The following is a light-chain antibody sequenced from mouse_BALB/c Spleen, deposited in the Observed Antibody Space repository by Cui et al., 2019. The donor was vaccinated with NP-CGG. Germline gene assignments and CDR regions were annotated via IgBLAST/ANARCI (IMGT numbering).Light chain of an antibody. CDR2: GTN. J-gene: IGLJ1*01. V-gene: IGLV1*01. Sequence: QAVVTQESALTTSPGETVTLTCRSSTGTVKINNYANWVQEKPDHLFTGLIGGTNNRAPGVPARFSGSLIGDKAALTITGAQTEDEAIYFCALWYSNHWVFGGGTKLTVL. CDR1: TGTVKINNY. CDR3: ALWYSNHWV.